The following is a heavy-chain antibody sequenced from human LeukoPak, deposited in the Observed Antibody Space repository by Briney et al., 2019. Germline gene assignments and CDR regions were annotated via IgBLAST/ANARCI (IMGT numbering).Heavy chain of an antibody. Sequence: GASVKVSCKVSGYTLTELSMHWVRQAPGKGLEWMGGFDPEDGETIYAQKFQGRVTMTTDTSTSTAYMELRSLRSDDTAVYYCARANPGDYWGQGTLVTVSS. D-gene: IGHD1-14*01. CDR2: FDPEDGET. V-gene: IGHV1-24*01. J-gene: IGHJ4*02. CDR3: ARANPGDY. CDR1: GYTLTELS.